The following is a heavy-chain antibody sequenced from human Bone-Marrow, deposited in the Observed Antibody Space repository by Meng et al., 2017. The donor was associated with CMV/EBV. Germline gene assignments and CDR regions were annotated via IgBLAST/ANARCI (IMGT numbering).Heavy chain of an antibody. Sequence: SGFPFSSYGMHWVRQAPGKGLEWVAVIWYDGSNKYYADSVKGRFTISRDNSKNTLYLQMNSLRAEDTAVYYCAKDLHSSGHYLSYFDYWGQGTLVTVSS. CDR1: GFPFSSYG. D-gene: IGHD3-22*01. CDR3: AKDLHSSGHYLSYFDY. CDR2: IWYDGSNK. V-gene: IGHV3-33*06. J-gene: IGHJ4*02.